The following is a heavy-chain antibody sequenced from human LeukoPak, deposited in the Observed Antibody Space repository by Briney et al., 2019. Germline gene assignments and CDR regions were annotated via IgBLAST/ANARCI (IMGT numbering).Heavy chain of an antibody. Sequence: SGPALVKPTQTLTLTCTFSGFSLTASGMCVSWTRQPPGKGLEWIGSMYNSGTTYYNPSLRGRVTISVDTSKNQFSLNLSSVTAADTAVYYCASHGYSYDWSSLDAFDAWGQGTMVTVSS. J-gene: IGHJ3*01. CDR3: ASHGYSYDWSSLDAFDA. D-gene: IGHD5-18*01. CDR1: GFSLTASGMC. V-gene: IGHV4-39*01. CDR2: MYNSGTT.